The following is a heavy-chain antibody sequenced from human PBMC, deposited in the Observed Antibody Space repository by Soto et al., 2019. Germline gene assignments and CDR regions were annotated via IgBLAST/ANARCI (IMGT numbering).Heavy chain of an antibody. CDR2: ISAYNGNT. CDR1: GYSLTSYG. Sequence: AALKVACKTSGYSLTSYGISWLRQAHGQGLEWMGWISAYNGNTNYAQKLQGRVTMTTDTSTSTAYMELRSLRSDDTAVYYCARGEGPLLRDFDWLRPTDYGMDVWGQGTTVTV. CDR3: ARGEGPLLRDFDWLRPTDYGMDV. D-gene: IGHD3-9*01. V-gene: IGHV1-18*01. J-gene: IGHJ6*02.